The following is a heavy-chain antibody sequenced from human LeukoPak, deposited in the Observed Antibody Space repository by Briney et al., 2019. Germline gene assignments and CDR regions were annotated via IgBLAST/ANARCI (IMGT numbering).Heavy chain of an antibody. V-gene: IGHV4-4*07. CDR1: GGSISSYY. Sequence: PSETLSLNCTVSGGSISSYYWSWIRRPPGKGLEWIGRIYTSGSTNYHPSLKSRVTMSLDTSKNQFSLKLSSMAAANTAVYYCARDRRYDLWSGHDLSWFDPWGKGTLVTVSS. J-gene: IGHJ5*02. CDR2: IYTSGST. D-gene: IGHD3-3*01. CDR3: ARDRRYDLWSGHDLSWFDP.